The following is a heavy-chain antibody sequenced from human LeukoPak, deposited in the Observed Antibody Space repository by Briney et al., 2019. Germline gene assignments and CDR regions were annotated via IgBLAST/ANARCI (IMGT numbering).Heavy chain of an antibody. CDR2: AHSSGST. V-gene: IGHV4-59*01. J-gene: IGHJ5*02. CDR1: GDSISSYF. D-gene: IGHD1-26*01. Sequence: SETLSLTCTVSGDSISSYFWSWIRQPPGKGLDWFGYAHSSGSTNYNPSLKSRVTISADASKNQFSLNLRSVTAADTAVYYCARDSHSIDIATPGGFDPWGQGTLVTVSS. CDR3: ARDSHSIDIATPGGFDP.